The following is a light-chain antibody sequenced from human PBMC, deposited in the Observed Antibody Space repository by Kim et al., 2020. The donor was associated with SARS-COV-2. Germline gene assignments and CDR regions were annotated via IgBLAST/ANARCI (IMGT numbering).Light chain of an antibody. J-gene: IGLJ2*01. V-gene: IGLV3-21*04. Sequence: SYELTQPPSVSVAPGKTARVTCGGNNIGTKSVHWYQQRPGQAPILVIFYDDDRPSGIPERFSGSNSGNTATLTISWVEAGDEADYYCQVWDSTDDHVVFGGGTTLTVL. CDR3: QVWDSTDDHVV. CDR1: NIGTKS. CDR2: YDD.